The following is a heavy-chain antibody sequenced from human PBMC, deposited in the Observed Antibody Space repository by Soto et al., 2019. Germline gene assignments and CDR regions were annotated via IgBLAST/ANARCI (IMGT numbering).Heavy chain of an antibody. CDR1: GFIFNAYG. V-gene: IGHV3-23*01. J-gene: IGHJ4*02. D-gene: IGHD4-4*01. CDR2: IGGRGGNT. CDR3: ARVASDYINSADH. Sequence: EVQLLETGGGLVQPGGSLRLSCAASGFIFNAYGMTWVRQATGKGLEWVSAIGGRGGNTYYAASVKGRFTISRDNSKDTVDLEMNRLSVDDTAVYFCARVASDYINSADHWGQGILVTVSS.